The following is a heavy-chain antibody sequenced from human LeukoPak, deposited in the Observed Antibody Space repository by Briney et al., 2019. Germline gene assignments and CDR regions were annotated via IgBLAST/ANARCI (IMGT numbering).Heavy chain of an antibody. CDR2: INPNSGGT. Sequence: ASAKVSCKASGYTFTGYYMHWVRQAPGQGLEWMGWINPNSGGTNYAQKFQGRVTMTRDTSISTAYMELSRLRSDDTAVYYCARDRVSGYSGYDYNYYYGMDVWGQGTTVTVSS. V-gene: IGHV1-2*02. J-gene: IGHJ6*02. CDR3: ARDRVSGYSGYDYNYYYGMDV. D-gene: IGHD5-12*01. CDR1: GYTFTGYY.